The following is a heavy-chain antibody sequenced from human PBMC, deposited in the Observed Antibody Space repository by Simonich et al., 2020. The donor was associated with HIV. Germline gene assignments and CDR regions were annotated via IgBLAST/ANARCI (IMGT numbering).Heavy chain of an antibody. Sequence: QVQLVQSGAEVKKPGASVKVSCKVSGHTLSELSIHGGRQATGKGLEWMGGFDPEDGEISYEQKFQGRGTMTENTTTDTAYMELSSLKSDDTAGYYCAIEQYALDIWGQGTMVTVSS. J-gene: IGHJ3*02. CDR2: FDPEDGEI. CDR1: GHTLSELS. CDR3: AIEQYALDI. V-gene: IGHV1-24*01.